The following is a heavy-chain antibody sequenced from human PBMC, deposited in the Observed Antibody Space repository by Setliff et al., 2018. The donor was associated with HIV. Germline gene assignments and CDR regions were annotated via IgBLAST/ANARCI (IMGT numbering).Heavy chain of an antibody. CDR1: GYPFTSYY. J-gene: IGHJ5*01. CDR3: ARGVGSSWFDS. V-gene: IGHV1-46*01. D-gene: IGHD1-26*01. CDR2: INPTGGST. Sequence: ASVKVSCKASGYPFTSYYMHWVRQAPGQGLEWMGIINPTGGSTSYAQKFQGRVTMTTDTSTSTVYMELSSLRSDDTAVYYCARGVGSSWFDSWGQGTLVTVS.